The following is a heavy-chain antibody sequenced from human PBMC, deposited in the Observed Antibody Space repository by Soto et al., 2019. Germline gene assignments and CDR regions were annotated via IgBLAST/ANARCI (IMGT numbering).Heavy chain of an antibody. D-gene: IGHD3-10*01. J-gene: IGHJ6*02. V-gene: IGHV3-15*01. Sequence: PGGSLRLSCAASGFTFSNAWMSWVRQAPGKGLEWVGRIKSKTDGGTTDYAAPVKGRFTISRDDSKNTLYLQMNSLKTEDTAVYYCTTEFGELSAFDVWGQGTTVTVSS. CDR1: GFTFSNAW. CDR2: IKSKTDGGTT. CDR3: TTEFGELSAFDV.